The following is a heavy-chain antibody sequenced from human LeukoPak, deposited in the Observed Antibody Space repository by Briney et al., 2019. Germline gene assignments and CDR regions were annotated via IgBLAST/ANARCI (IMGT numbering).Heavy chain of an antibody. CDR2: INPNSSGT. CDR3: ARADTGDY. J-gene: IGHJ4*02. V-gene: IGHV1-2*06. Sequence: ASVKVSCKASGYSLTGYYIHWVRQAPGQGLEWMGRINPNSSGTNYAQKFQGRVTMTRDTSVSTAYMELSSLRSGDTAVYYCARADTGDYWGQGTLVTVSS. CDR1: GYSLTGYY. D-gene: IGHD5-18*01.